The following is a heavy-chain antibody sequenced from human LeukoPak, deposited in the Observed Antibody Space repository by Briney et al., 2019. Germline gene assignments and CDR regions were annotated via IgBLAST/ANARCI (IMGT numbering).Heavy chain of an antibody. CDR3: ARAAVSDNSYFDY. CDR2: IYYSGST. V-gene: IGHV4-39*01. D-gene: IGHD1-20*01. Sequence: PSETLSLTCTVSGGSISSSSYYWGWIRQPPGKGLEWIGSIYYSGSTSYNPSLKSRVTISVDTSENQFSLKLSSVTAADTAMYYCARAAVSDNSYFDYWGQGTLVTVSS. J-gene: IGHJ4*02. CDR1: GGSISSSSYY.